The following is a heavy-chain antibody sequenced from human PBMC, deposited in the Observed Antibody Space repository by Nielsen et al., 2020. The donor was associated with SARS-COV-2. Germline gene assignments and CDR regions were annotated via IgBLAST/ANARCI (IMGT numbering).Heavy chain of an antibody. CDR3: AKEGNSGSDYDH. CDR2: ISGSGGGT. J-gene: IGHJ5*02. CDR1: GFTFSSYA. Sequence: ESLKTPCAASGFTFSSYAMSWVRQAPGKGLEWVSAISGSGGGTYYADSVKGRFSISRDSSKNTLYLQMNSLRAEDTALYYCAKEGNSGSDYDHWGQGTLVTVSS. V-gene: IGHV3-23*01. D-gene: IGHD1-26*01.